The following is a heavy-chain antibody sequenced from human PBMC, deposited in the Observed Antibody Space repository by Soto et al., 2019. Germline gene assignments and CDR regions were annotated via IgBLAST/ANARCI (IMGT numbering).Heavy chain of an antibody. CDR3: ARDPAP. Sequence: QVQLQASVQGLVTPSDIMSLTCTVSGRSITRGGCYLSWISQHPGKVLECMGYIYNSGTTYYNPSLKRRGTISVDTSKNQFSLQLTSVTAADTGVYYCARDPAPWGQGTLVTAAS. J-gene: IGHJ5*02. V-gene: IGHV4-31*03. CDR2: IYNSGTT. CDR1: GRSITRGGCY.